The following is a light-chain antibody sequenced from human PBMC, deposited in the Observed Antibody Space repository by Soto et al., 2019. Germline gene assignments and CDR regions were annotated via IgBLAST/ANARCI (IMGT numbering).Light chain of an antibody. CDR3: QQRYSTPLT. CDR1: QSIGGF. CDR2: AAS. J-gene: IGKJ4*01. V-gene: IGKV1-39*01. Sequence: VDRVTITCRASQSIGGFLNWYQQKLGKAPKLLIYAASSLQSGVPSRFSGSGSGTDFTLTISSLQTEDFATYYCQQRYSTPLTVGGGTKWEIK.